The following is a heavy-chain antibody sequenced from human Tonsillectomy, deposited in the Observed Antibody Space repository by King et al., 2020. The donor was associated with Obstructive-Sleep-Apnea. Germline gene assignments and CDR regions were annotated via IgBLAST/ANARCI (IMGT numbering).Heavy chain of an antibody. CDR1: GFTFSTYA. Sequence: VQLVESGGGLVQPGGSLRLSCAAPGFTFSTYAMSWVRQAPGRGLEGGSAISGSGGGTYYPTSVKGRFPISRDNSKNTLYLQMNSLRAGDTAVYYFAKSPSNLYYYDSSGYYFDYWGQGTLVTVSS. D-gene: IGHD3-22*01. CDR3: AKSPSNLYYYDSSGYYFDY. CDR2: ISGSGGGT. J-gene: IGHJ4*02. V-gene: IGHV3-23*04.